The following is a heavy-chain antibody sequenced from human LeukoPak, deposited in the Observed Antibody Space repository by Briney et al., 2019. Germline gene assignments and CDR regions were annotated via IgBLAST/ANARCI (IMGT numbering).Heavy chain of an antibody. Sequence: PSGTLSLTCAVSGGSISSSNWWSWVRQPPGKGLEWIGEIYHSGSTNYNPSLKSRVTISVDKSKNQFSLKLSSVTAADTAMYYCARVKGGAKDYYGMDVWGKGTTVTVSS. J-gene: IGHJ6*04. D-gene: IGHD4/OR15-4a*01. CDR1: GGSISSSNW. CDR3: ARVKGGAKDYYGMDV. V-gene: IGHV4-4*02. CDR2: IYHSGST.